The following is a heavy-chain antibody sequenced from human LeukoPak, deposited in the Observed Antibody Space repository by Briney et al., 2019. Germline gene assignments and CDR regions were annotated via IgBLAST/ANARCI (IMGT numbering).Heavy chain of an antibody. Sequence: GGSLRLSCAASGFTFSNYAMSWVRQAPGKGLEWVSTISGSGDSTYYADSVKGRLTISRDNSRNTLYLQMNSLRAEDTAVYYLASSETTMGSYYYYMDVWGKGTTVTVSS. CDR2: ISGSGDST. D-gene: IGHD4-11*01. CDR1: GFTFSNYA. V-gene: IGHV3-23*01. CDR3: ASSETTMGSYYYYMDV. J-gene: IGHJ6*03.